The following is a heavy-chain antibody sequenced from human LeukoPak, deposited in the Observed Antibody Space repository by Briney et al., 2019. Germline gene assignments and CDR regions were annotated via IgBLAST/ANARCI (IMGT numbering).Heavy chain of an antibody. CDR2: ISGYNGDT. CDR3: ARDPSNTSGWRTWFDT. D-gene: IGHD6-19*01. CDR1: GFIFPKYG. V-gene: IGHV1-18*01. J-gene: IGHJ5*02. Sequence: ASVKVSCKASGFIFPKYGISWVRQAPGQGLEWVGWISGYNGDTNYAQKLQGRVTMTTDTSTTTAYMELRSLRSDDTAFYYCARDPSNTSGWRTWFDTWGQGTLVTVSS.